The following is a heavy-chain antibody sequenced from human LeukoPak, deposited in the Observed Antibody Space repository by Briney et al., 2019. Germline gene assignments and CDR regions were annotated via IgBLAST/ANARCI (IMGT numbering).Heavy chain of an antibody. J-gene: IGHJ1*01. V-gene: IGHV3-33*06. D-gene: IGHD3-22*01. CDR3: AKDWAEYYHDSSGYYQYFQH. CDR2: IWYDGTDK. CDR1: GFTFSSYG. Sequence: GWSLRLSCAASGFTFSSYGMHWVRQAPGKGLDWVAAIWYDGTDKYYADSVKGRFTISRDNSKNTLYLQMNSLRAEDTAVYYCAKDWAEYYHDSSGYYQYFQHWGQGTLVTVSS.